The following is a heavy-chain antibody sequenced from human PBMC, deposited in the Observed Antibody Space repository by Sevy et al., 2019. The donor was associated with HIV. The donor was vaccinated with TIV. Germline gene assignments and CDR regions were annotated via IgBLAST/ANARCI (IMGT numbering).Heavy chain of an antibody. V-gene: IGHV3-11*05. CDR1: GFIFRDRY. D-gene: IGHD6-13*01. J-gene: IGHJ6*02. CDR2: IGNRSREI. CDR3: AGDFMPVASSGTGALGV. Sequence: GGSLRLSCVASGFIFRDRYMSWIRQAPGKGLEWLSFIGNRSREINYSDSVKGRFTVSRDNAKNSLYLQLNSLRAEDTAVHYCAGDFMPVASSGTGALGVWGQGTAVTVSS.